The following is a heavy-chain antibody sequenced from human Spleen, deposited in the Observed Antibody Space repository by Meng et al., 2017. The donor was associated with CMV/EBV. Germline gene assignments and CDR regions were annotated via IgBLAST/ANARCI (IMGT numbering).Heavy chain of an antibody. V-gene: IGHV3-30-3*01. Sequence: GESLKISCAASGFTFSSYAMHWVRQAPGKGLEWVAVISYDGSNKYYADSVKGRFTISRDNSKNTLFLQMNSLRAEDTAVYYCARESGDPWGQGTLVTVSS. CDR1: GFTFSSYA. CDR3: ARESGDP. CDR2: ISYDGSNK. J-gene: IGHJ5*02.